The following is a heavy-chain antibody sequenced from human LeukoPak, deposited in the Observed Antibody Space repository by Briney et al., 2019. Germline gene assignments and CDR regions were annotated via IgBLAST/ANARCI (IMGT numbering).Heavy chain of an antibody. CDR3: AREPVLTPIRNDGFDV. D-gene: IGHD2-15*01. J-gene: IGHJ3*01. CDR1: GFTFSGYY. Sequence: ASVKVSCKASGFTFSGYYLQWVRQAPGQGLEWMGWINPKSGGTKYAQKFQDRVTMTRDTSISTAYMELRRVRYDDTAVYYCAREPVLTPIRNDGFDVWGQGTMVTVSS. CDR2: INPKSGGT. V-gene: IGHV1-2*02.